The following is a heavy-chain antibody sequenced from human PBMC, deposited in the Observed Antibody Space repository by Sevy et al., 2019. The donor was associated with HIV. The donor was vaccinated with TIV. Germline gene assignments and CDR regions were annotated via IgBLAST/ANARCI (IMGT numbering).Heavy chain of an antibody. CDR2: IYYSGST. V-gene: IGHV4-39*01. J-gene: IGHJ3*02. CDR1: GGSISSSSYY. CDR3: ARRQKVTMIVPTATNAFDI. Sequence: TENLSLTCTVSGGSISSSSYYCGWIRQPPGNGLEWIGSIYYSGSTYYNPSLKSRVTISVDTSKNQFSLKLSSVTAADTAVYHCARRQKVTMIVPTATNAFDIWGQGTLVRVSS. D-gene: IGHD3-22*01.